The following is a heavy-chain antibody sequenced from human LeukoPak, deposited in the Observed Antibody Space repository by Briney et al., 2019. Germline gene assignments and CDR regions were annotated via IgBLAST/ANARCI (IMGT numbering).Heavy chain of an antibody. CDR2: ISLGSDNT. Sequence: ASVKVSCKASGYIFIDYSMHWVRQAPGQRPEWMGWISLGSDNTKYSQKFQGRVTVTRDTSASTVYMKLSSLRSGDTALYYCARGRYYDDSSVYFFDHWGQGTLVTVSS. CDR3: ARGRYYDDSSVYFFDH. J-gene: IGHJ4*02. D-gene: IGHD3-22*01. CDR1: GYIFIDYS. V-gene: IGHV1-3*01.